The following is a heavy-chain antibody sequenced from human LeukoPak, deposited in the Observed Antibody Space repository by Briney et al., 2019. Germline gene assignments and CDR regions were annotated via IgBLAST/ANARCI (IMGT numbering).Heavy chain of an antibody. CDR1: GFTFSSYA. CDR3: ARTGYSSLHGDY. CDR2: ISGSAAVT. V-gene: IGHV3-23*01. D-gene: IGHD6-19*01. J-gene: IGHJ4*02. Sequence: GGSLRPSCAASGFTFSSYAMSWVRQSPGKGLEWVSGISGSAAVTYYADSVKGRFTISRDNSKNTLYLQMNGLRAEDTAIYYCARTGYSSLHGDYWGQGTLVTVSS.